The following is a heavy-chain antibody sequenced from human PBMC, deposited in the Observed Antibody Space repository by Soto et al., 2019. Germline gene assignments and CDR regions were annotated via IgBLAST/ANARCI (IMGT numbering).Heavy chain of an antibody. Sequence: GGSLRLSCAASGFTFSSYEMNWVRQAPGKGLEWVSYISSSGSTIYYADSVKGRFTISRDNAKNSLYLQMNSLRAEDTAVYYCARERLRYFDWLLPNDAFDIWGQGTMVTVSS. V-gene: IGHV3-48*03. CDR2: ISSSGSTI. CDR3: ARERLRYFDWLLPNDAFDI. D-gene: IGHD3-9*01. J-gene: IGHJ3*02. CDR1: GFTFSSYE.